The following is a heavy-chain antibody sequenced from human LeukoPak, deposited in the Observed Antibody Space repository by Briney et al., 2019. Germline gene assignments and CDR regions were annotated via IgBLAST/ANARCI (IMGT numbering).Heavy chain of an antibody. CDR2: INHSGNT. Sequence: SETLSLTCAVYGGSFSGYYWSWIRQPPGKGLEWIGEINHSGNTNYNPSLKSRVTISVDTSKNQFSLKLSSVTAADTAVYYCARESGYYDSSGYRRYYFDYWGQGTLVTVSS. V-gene: IGHV4-34*01. D-gene: IGHD3-22*01. J-gene: IGHJ4*02. CDR1: GGSFSGYY. CDR3: ARESGYYDSSGYRRYYFDY.